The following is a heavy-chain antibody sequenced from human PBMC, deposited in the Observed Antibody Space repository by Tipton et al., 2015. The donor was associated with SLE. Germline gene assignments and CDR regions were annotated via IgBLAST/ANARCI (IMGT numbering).Heavy chain of an antibody. D-gene: IGHD3-3*01. CDR2: VYYGGTT. CDR1: GGSISRSY. J-gene: IGHJ6*03. Sequence: TLSLTCTVSGGSISRSYWSWIRQPPGKGLEWIGYVYYGGTTSYTPSLKSRVTISVDTSKNQVSLKLRSVTAADTAVYLCAIGEASWSIYYDPYHKSYMDVWGKGTTVTVS. CDR3: AIGEASWSIYYDPYHKSYMDV. V-gene: IGHV4-59*12.